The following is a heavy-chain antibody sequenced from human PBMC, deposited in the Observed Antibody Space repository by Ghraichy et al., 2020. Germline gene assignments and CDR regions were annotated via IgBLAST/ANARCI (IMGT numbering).Heavy chain of an antibody. CDR2: INYSGST. CDR1: GGSIRSISYY. V-gene: IGHV4-39*01. Sequence: SETLSLTCTVSGGSIRSISYYWGWTRQPPGKGLEWIGSINYSGSTYYNPSLKSRVTISVDTSKNQFSLKLSSVTAADTTVYYCARHVGWYGEFDYGAREPWSPSPQ. J-gene: IGHJ4*02. CDR3: ARHVGWYGEFDY. D-gene: IGHD3-10*01.